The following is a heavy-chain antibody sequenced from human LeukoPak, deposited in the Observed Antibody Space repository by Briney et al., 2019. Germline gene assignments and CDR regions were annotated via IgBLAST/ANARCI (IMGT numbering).Heavy chain of an antibody. D-gene: IGHD1-26*01. CDR1: GGSISSSSYY. CDR2: IYYSGST. J-gene: IGHJ6*03. Sequence: SETLSLTCTVSGGSISSSSYYWGWIRQPPGKGLEWIGSIYYSGSTNYNPSLKSRVTISVDTSKNQFSLKLSSVTAADTAVYYCARESYYYYMDVWGKGTTVTVSS. V-gene: IGHV4-39*07. CDR3: ARESYYYYMDV.